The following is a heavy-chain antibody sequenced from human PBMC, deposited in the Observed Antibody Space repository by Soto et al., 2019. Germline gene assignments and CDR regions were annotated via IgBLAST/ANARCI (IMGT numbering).Heavy chain of an antibody. V-gene: IGHV3-23*01. CDR3: AKKGVSLIYYYYIDV. D-gene: IGHD3-16*01. CDR2: ISFSGSST. Sequence: EVQLLESGGDLVQPGGSLRLSFAASGFTFGSYAMSWVRQAPGKGLEWVSTISFSGSSTYYADSVKGRFTISRDNSKNTLYLQMSSLRAEDTALYYCAKKGVSLIYYYYIDVWGKGTTVTVSS. J-gene: IGHJ6*03. CDR1: GFTFGSYA.